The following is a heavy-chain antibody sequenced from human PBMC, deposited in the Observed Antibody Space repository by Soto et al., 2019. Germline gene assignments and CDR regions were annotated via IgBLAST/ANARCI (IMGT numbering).Heavy chain of an antibody. CDR2: ISGSGGST. V-gene: IGHV3-23*01. CDR3: AKDYDFWSGPNTRGFDY. J-gene: IGHJ4*02. Sequence: EVQLLESGGGLVQPGGSLRLSCAASGFTFSSYAMSWVRQAPGKGLEWVSAISGSGGSTYYADSVKGRFTSARDNSKNTLYLQMNSLRAEDTAVYYCAKDYDFWSGPNTRGFDYWGQGTLVTVSS. CDR1: GFTFSSYA. D-gene: IGHD3-3*01.